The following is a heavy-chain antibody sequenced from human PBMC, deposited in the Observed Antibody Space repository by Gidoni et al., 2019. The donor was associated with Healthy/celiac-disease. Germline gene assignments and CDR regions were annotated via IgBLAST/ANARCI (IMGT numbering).Heavy chain of an antibody. CDR1: GFTFSGSA. Sequence: EVQLVESGGGLVQPGGSLKLSCAASGFTFSGSAMHWVRQASGKGLEWVGRIRSKANSYATAYAASVKGRFTISRDDSKNTAYLQMNSLKTEDTAVYYCTSQSSNWPDYWGQGTLVTVSS. V-gene: IGHV3-73*02. J-gene: IGHJ4*02. CDR2: IRSKANSYAT. D-gene: IGHD1-1*01. CDR3: TSQSSNWPDY.